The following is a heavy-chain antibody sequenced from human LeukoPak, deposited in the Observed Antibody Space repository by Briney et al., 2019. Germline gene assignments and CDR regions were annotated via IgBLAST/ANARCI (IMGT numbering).Heavy chain of an antibody. CDR1: GFTFSSYG. V-gene: IGHV3-21*01. J-gene: IGHJ4*02. Sequence: GGSLRLSCAASGFTFSSYGMHRVRQAPGKGLEWVSSISSSSSYIYYADSVKGRFTISRDNAKNSLYLQMNSLRAEDTAVYYCASTCGGDCYSGDYWGQGTLVTVSS. CDR3: ASTCGGDCYSGDY. D-gene: IGHD2-21*02. CDR2: ISSSSSYI.